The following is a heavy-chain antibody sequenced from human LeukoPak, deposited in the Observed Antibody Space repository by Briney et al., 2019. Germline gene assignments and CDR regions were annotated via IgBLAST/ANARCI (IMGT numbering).Heavy chain of an antibody. CDR3: ARAHYDFWSAYLDY. V-gene: IGHV4-4*07. Sequence: ASETLSLTCTVSGGSISSYSWSWIRQPAGKGLEWIGRIYTSGSTNYNPSLKSRVTMSVDTSKNQFSLRLSSVTAADTAVYYCARAHYDFWSAYLDYWGQGTLVTVSS. D-gene: IGHD3-3*01. J-gene: IGHJ4*02. CDR1: GGSISSYS. CDR2: IYTSGST.